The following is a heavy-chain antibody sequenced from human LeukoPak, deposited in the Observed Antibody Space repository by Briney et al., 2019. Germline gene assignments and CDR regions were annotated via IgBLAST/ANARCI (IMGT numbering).Heavy chain of an antibody. CDR3: ARHVEVQMYYDFSWPYYFDY. D-gene: IGHD3-3*01. V-gene: IGHV4-39*01. J-gene: IGHJ4*02. CDR1: GGSISSSSYY. CDR2: IHYSGST. Sequence: PSETLSLTCTVSGGSISSSSYYWGWIRQPPGKGLEWIGSIHYSGSTYYNPSLKSRVTISVDTSKNQFSLELSSVTAADTAVYYCARHVEVQMYYDFSWPYYFDYWGQGTLVTVSS.